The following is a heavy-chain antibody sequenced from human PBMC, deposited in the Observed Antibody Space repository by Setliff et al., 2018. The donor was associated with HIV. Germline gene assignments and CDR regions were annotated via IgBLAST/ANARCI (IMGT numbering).Heavy chain of an antibody. CDR3: AREKKRASSLDS. V-gene: IGHV1-8*02. CDR2: MNPNSGNT. D-gene: IGHD6-6*01. Sequence: ASVKVSCKASGYTFTSYDINWVRQATGQGLEWMGWMNPNSGNTGYAQKFQGRVTMTRNTSISTAYMELTSLRPDDTAIYYCAREKKRASSLDSWGQGTLVTVSS. CDR1: GYTFTSYD. J-gene: IGHJ4*02.